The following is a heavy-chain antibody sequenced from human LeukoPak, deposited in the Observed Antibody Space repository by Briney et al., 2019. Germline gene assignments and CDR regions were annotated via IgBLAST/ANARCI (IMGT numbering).Heavy chain of an antibody. J-gene: IGHJ4*02. CDR1: GYTLTELS. CDR2: FDPEDGET. CDR3: ATDFGSSRMLDFDY. V-gene: IGHV1-24*01. D-gene: IGHD1-26*01. Sequence: ASAKVSCKVSGYTLTELSMHWVRQAPGKGLEWMGGFDPEDGETIYAQKFQGRVTMTEDTSTDTAYMELSSLRSEDTAVYYCATDFGSSRMLDFDYWGQGTMVTVSS.